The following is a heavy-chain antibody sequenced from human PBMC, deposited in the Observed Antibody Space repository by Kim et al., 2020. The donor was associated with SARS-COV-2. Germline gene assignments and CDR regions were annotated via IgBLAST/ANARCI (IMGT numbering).Heavy chain of an antibody. J-gene: IGHJ5*02. CDR3: ARATKLLWFGESGFDP. CDR2: IYYSWST. CDR1: GGSISSYY. V-gene: IGHV4-59*13. Sequence: SQTLSLTCTVSGGSISSYYWSWIRQPPGKGLEWIGYIYYSWSTNYNPSLKSRVTISVDTSKNQFSLKLSSVTAADTAVYYCARATKLLWFGESGFDPWGQGTLVTVSS. D-gene: IGHD3-10*01.